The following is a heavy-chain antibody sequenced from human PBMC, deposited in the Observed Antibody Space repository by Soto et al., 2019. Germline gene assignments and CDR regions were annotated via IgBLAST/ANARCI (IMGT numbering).Heavy chain of an antibody. V-gene: IGHV3-7*01. J-gene: IGHJ3*02. Sequence: GGSLRLSCAASGFTFSSYWMSWVRQAPGKGLEWVANIKQDGSEKYYVDSVKGRFTISRDNAKNSLYLQMNSLRAEDTAVYYCARDILSGASWRKDAFDIWGQGTMVTVSS. D-gene: IGHD3-3*01. CDR2: IKQDGSEK. CDR1: GFTFSSYW. CDR3: ARDILSGASWRKDAFDI.